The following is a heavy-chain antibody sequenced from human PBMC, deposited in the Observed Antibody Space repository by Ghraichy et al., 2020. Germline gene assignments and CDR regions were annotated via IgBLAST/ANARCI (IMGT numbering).Heavy chain of an antibody. CDR1: GFTFSSYS. CDR2: ISSSSSTI. Sequence: GGSLRLSCAASGFTFSSYSMNWVRQAPGKGLEWVSYISSSSSTIYYADSVKGRFTISRDNAKNSLYLQMNSLRDEDTAVYYCARGFCSGGSCYSDFDYWGQGTLVTVSS. D-gene: IGHD2-15*01. CDR3: ARGFCSGGSCYSDFDY. J-gene: IGHJ4*02. V-gene: IGHV3-48*02.